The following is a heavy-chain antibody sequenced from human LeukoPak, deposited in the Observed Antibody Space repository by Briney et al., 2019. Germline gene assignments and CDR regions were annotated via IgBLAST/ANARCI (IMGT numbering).Heavy chain of an antibody. CDR3: ATRTHSGNYIGYFDY. V-gene: IGHV1-2*02. Sequence: ASVKVSCKASGYTFTGYYMHWVRQAPGQGLEWMGWINPNSGGTNYAQKFQGRVTMTRDTSISTAYMELSRLRSDDTAVYYCATRTHSGNYIGYFDYWGQGTLVTVSS. CDR2: INPNSGGT. J-gene: IGHJ4*02. D-gene: IGHD1-26*01. CDR1: GYTFTGYY.